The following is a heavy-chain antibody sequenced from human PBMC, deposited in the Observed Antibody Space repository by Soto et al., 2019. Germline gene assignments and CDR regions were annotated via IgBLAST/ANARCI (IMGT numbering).Heavy chain of an antibody. V-gene: IGHV1-18*01. D-gene: IGHD3-10*01. J-gene: IGHJ6*02. CDR2: INTHNGNT. CDR1: GYAFTTYG. CDR3: TRDGSAPYYYYGMDA. Sequence: ASVKVSCKASGYAFTTYGISWVRQAPGQGLEWLGWINTHNGNTNYAQNLQGRVIMTADTSTSTAYMELRSLRSDDTAIYYCTRDGSAPYYYYGMDAWGQGTTVTGSS.